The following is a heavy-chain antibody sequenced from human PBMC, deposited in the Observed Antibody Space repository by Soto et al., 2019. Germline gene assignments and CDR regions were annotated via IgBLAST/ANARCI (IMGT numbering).Heavy chain of an antibody. V-gene: IGHV3-15*07. CDR3: TAGVVGLTGGVDV. CDR2: IKSKAGGGST. J-gene: IGHJ6*02. D-gene: IGHD2-21*01. Sequence: EVQLVESGGGLVKPGGSLRLSCAASGYAFSVAWMNWVRQAPGKGLEWVGRIKSKAGGGSTDYAAPVKGRFIISRDDSKNTLYLQMNSLEIEDTAVYYCTAGVVGLTGGVDVWGQGTTVTVSS. CDR1: GYAFSVAW.